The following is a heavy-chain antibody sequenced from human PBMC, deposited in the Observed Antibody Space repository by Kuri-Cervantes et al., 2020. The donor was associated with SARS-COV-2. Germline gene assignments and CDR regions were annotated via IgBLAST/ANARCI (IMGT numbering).Heavy chain of an antibody. CDR1: GFIFSDYH. D-gene: IGHD3-22*01. J-gene: IGHJ3*02. CDR2: ISGSGGST. CDR3: AKDINYYDSSGYYYSHDAFDI. Sequence: GESLKISCTASGFIFSDYHMTWIRQAPGKGLEWVSAISGSGGSTYYADSVKGRFTTSRDNSKNTLYLQMDSLRAEDTAVYYCAKDINYYDSSGYYYSHDAFDIWGQGTMVTVSS. V-gene: IGHV3-23*01.